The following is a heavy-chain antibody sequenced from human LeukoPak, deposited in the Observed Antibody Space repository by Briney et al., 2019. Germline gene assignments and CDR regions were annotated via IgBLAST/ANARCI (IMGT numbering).Heavy chain of an antibody. Sequence: PGGSLRLSCAASGFTFSSYAMTWVRQAPGKGLEWGSDISVSGGNTYYADSVQGRFIISRDNSKNTLNLQMNSLRVEDTAVYYCAKGASGSYHTPYDYWGQGSLVTVSS. CDR3: AKGASGSYHTPYDY. CDR1: GFTFSSYA. V-gene: IGHV3-23*01. D-gene: IGHD1-26*01. CDR2: ISVSGGNT. J-gene: IGHJ4*02.